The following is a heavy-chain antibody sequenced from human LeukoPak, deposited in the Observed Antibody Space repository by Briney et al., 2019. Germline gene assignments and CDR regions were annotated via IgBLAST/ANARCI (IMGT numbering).Heavy chain of an antibody. CDR1: GLPFSNHW. CDR3: AREGYGDYHI. V-gene: IGHV3-7*01. J-gene: IGHJ3*02. CDR2: INQGGSEK. Sequence: PGGSLRLSCAVSGLPFSNHWMTWVRQAPGKGLERVANINQGGSEKYYVDSVKGRFSISRDNAKSSLYLQMNGLRVEDTAMYFCAREGYGDYHIWGQGTIVTVSS. D-gene: IGHD4-17*01.